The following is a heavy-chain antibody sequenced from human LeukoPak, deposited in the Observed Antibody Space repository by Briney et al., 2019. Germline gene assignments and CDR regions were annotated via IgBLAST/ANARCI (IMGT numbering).Heavy chain of an antibody. CDR3: AKERDTAMVTIDY. Sequence: GGSQRLSCAASGFTFSSYGMHWVRQAPGKGLEWVAFIGYDGSNKYYADSVKGRFTISRDNSKNTLYLQMNSLRAEDTAVYYCAKERDTAMVTIDYWGQGTLVTVSS. D-gene: IGHD5-18*01. CDR2: IGYDGSNK. J-gene: IGHJ4*02. CDR1: GFTFSSYG. V-gene: IGHV3-30*02.